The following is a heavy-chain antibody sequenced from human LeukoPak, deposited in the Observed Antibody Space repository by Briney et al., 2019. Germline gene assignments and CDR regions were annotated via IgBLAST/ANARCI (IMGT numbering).Heavy chain of an antibody. Sequence: GGSLRLSCAASGFTFSSYAMSWVRQAPGKGLEWVSGISGSGGSTHYADSVKGRFTISRDNSKNTLYLQMNSLRAEDTAVYFCEKGGSGYCSNGICSPRVVAAMDYWGQGTLVTVSS. J-gene: IGHJ4*02. CDR2: ISGSGGST. CDR1: GFTFSSYA. D-gene: IGHD2-8*01. V-gene: IGHV3-23*01. CDR3: EKGGSGYCSNGICSPRVVAAMDY.